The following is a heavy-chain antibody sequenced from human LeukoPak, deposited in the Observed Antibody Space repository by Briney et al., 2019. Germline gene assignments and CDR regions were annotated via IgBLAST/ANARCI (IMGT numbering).Heavy chain of an antibody. CDR1: GFTFSCYA. J-gene: IGHJ4*02. D-gene: IGHD3-10*01. V-gene: IGHV3-30-3*01. CDR2: ISYDGSNK. CDR3: ASIEFSDY. Sequence: SGGSLRLSCAASGFTFSCYAMHWVRQAPGKGLEWVAVISYDGSNKYDADSVKGRFTISRDNSKNTLYLQMNSLRAEDTAVYYCASIEFSDYWGQGTLVTVSS.